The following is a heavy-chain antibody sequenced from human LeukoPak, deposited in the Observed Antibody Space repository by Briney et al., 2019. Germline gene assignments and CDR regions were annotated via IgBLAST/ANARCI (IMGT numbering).Heavy chain of an antibody. CDR2: ISYDGSNK. D-gene: IGHD3-22*01. CDR3: AKFRLEQTYYYDSSGYYQYYYYGMDV. V-gene: IGHV3-30*18. Sequence: GGSLGLSCAASGFTFSSYGMHWVRQAPGKGLEWVAVISYDGSNKYYADSVKGRFTISRDNSKNTLYLQMNSLRAEDTAVYYCAKFRLEQTYYYDSSGYYQYYYYGMDVWGQGTTVTVSS. J-gene: IGHJ6*02. CDR1: GFTFSSYG.